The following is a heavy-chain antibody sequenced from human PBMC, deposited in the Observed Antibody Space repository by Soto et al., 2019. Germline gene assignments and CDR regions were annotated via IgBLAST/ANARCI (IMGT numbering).Heavy chain of an antibody. Sequence: PSETLSLTRAVYSWSFSGYYWSWIRPPPGKGLEWIGEINHSGSTNYNPSLKSRVTISVDTSKNQFSLKLSSVTAADTAVYYCARGQGIVGATESSRYYFDYWGQGTLVTVSS. D-gene: IGHD1-26*01. V-gene: IGHV4-34*01. CDR1: SWSFSGYY. CDR3: ARGQGIVGATESSRYYFDY. J-gene: IGHJ4*02. CDR2: INHSGST.